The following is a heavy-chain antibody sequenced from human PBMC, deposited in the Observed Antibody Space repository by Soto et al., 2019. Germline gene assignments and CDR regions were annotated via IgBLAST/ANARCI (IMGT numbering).Heavy chain of an antibody. Sequence: SVKVSFKASGFTFTNSAIQWVRQARGQRLEWIGWIVVGSGNTNYAQKFQERLTITRDTSTSTAYMELSSLRSEDTAVYYCARGQSRNPAPVDDAFDIWGQGTMVTVSS. J-gene: IGHJ3*02. V-gene: IGHV1-58*02. CDR1: GFTFTNSA. CDR3: ARGQSRNPAPVDDAFDI. D-gene: IGHD1-1*01. CDR2: IVVGSGNT.